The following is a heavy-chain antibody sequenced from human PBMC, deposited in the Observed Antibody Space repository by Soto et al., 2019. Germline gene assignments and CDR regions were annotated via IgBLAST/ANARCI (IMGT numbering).Heavy chain of an antibody. J-gene: IGHJ6*02. CDR3: ACGQHVGKAYYYYYGMDA. Sequence: QVQLVQSGAEVKKPGSSVKVSCKASGGTFSSYAISWVRQAPGQGLEWMGGIIPIFGTANYAQKFQGRVTITADEFTSTAFMELSSLRSENTSVYYCACGQHVGKAYYYYYGMDAWGQGTTVTDYS. V-gene: IGHV1-69*01. CDR1: GGTFSSYA. D-gene: IGHD6-6*01. CDR2: IIPIFGTA.